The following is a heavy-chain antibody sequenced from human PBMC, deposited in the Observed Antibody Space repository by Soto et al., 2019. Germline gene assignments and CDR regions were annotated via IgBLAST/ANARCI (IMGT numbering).Heavy chain of an antibody. CDR2: ISGSGGST. J-gene: IGHJ4*02. V-gene: IGHV3-23*01. CDR1: GFTFSSYA. CDR3: AKSLWITMIRWYFDY. Sequence: GGSLRLSCAASGFTFSSYAMSWVRQAPGKGLEWVSAISGSGGSTYYADSVKGRFTISRDNSKNTLYLQMNSLRAEDTAVYYCAKSLWITMIRWYFDYWGQGTLVTVSS. D-gene: IGHD3-22*01.